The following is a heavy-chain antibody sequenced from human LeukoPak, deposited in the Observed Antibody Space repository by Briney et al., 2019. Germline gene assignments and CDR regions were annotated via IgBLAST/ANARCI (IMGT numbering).Heavy chain of an antibody. D-gene: IGHD3-22*01. Sequence: PSQTLSLTCSVSGDSISSGNYYWTWIRQPAGKGLEWIGRIYSTGSTNYNPSLKSRDTISVDTSKNQFSLRLSSVTAADTAVYYCARVTTGGYYNCWGQGTLVTVS. CDR1: GDSISSGNYY. CDR3: ARVTTGGYYNC. V-gene: IGHV4-61*02. CDR2: IYSTGST. J-gene: IGHJ4*02.